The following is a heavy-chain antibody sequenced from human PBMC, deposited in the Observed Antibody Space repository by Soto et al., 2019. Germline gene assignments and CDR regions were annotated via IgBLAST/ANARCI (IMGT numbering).Heavy chain of an antibody. V-gene: IGHV2-70*04. Sequence: XGRTLFNPRQTLSLSCTFSLFSLITSGMRVSWIRQPPGKCLEWLARIDWDDDKFYSTSLKTRLTISKDTSKNQVVLTMTNMDTVDTDTYYCARMDGYSYGYNYWGQGTMVTVS. J-gene: IGHJ4*02. CDR1: LFSLITSGMR. CDR3: ARMDGYSYGYNY. CDR2: IDWDDDK. D-gene: IGHD5-18*01.